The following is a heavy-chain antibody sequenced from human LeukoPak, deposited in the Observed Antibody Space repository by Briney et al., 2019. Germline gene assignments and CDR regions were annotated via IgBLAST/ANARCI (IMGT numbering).Heavy chain of an antibody. CDR2: IGGSGGRT. V-gene: IGHV3-23*01. J-gene: IGHJ6*02. Sequence: GGSLRLSCAVSGFAFGSEAMSWVRQAPGKGLEWVSSIGGSGGRTYYADSVTGRFSISRDNSKNMVYLQMNSLRVADTAVYYCAKGRIAVALYYGMDVWGQGTTVTVFS. CDR3: AKGRIAVALYYGMDV. D-gene: IGHD6-19*01. CDR1: GFAFGSEA.